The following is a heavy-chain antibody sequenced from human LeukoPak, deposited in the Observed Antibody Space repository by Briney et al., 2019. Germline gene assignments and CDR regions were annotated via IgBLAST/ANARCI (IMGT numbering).Heavy chain of an antibody. V-gene: IGHV4-34*01. D-gene: IGHD3-10*01. CDR1: GGSFSGYY. Sequence: SETLSLTCAVYGGSFSGYYWSWIRQPPGKGLEWIGEINHSGSTNYNPSLKSRVTISVDTSKNQFSLKLSSVTAADTAVYYCARDASGPYYYGSGSMNWFDPWGQGTLVTVSS. CDR2: INHSGST. J-gene: IGHJ5*02. CDR3: ARDASGPYYYGSGSMNWFDP.